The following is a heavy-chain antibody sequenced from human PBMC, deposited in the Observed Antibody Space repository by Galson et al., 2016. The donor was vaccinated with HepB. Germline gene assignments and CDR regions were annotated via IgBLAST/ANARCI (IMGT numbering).Heavy chain of an antibody. J-gene: IGHJ5*02. CDR2: IYYSGSA. Sequence: ETLSLTCTVSGGSVTSTSNYWGWIRQPPGKGLEWIGSIYYSGSATYNPSVKSRVTMSVETSKNQFSLKVTSVTAADTAVYYCRRLVSQHCSSTSCYNWFDPWGQGTLVTVSS. D-gene: IGHD2-2*01. CDR3: RRLVSQHCSSTSCYNWFDP. V-gene: IGHV4-39*01. CDR1: GGSVTSTSNY.